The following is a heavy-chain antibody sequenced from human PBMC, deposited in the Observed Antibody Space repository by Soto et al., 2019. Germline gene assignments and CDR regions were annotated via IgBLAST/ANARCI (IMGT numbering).Heavy chain of an antibody. CDR1: GGSISSGGYY. J-gene: IGHJ4*02. CDR3: ARASESGYSYGLFDY. D-gene: IGHD5-18*01. V-gene: IGHV4-31*03. CDR2: IYYSGNT. Sequence: QVQLQESGPGLVKPSQTLSLTCTVSGGSISSGGYYWSWIRQHPGKGLEWIGYIYYSGNTYYNPSLKSRVTISVDTSKNQSSLKLSSVTAADTAVYYCARASESGYSYGLFDYWGQGTLVTVSS.